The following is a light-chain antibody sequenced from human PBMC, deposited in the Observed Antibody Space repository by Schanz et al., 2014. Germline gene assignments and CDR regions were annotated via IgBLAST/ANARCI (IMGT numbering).Light chain of an antibody. Sequence: EIVLTQSPATLSLSPGERATLSCRASQSLGRYLAWYQQKPGQAPRLLIYGASSRATGIPDRFSGSGSGTDFTLTISRLEPEDFAVYYCQQYGESLWTFGPGTRVEIK. J-gene: IGKJ1*01. CDR2: GAS. V-gene: IGKV3-20*01. CDR3: QQYGESLWT. CDR1: QSLGRY.